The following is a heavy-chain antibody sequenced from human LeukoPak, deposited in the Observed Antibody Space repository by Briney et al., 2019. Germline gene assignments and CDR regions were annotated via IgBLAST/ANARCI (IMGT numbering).Heavy chain of an antibody. D-gene: IGHD3-10*01. Sequence: GASVKVSCKASGYTFTSYGISWVRQAPGQGLEWMGWISAYNGNTNYAQKLQGRVTMTTDTSTSTAYMELRSLRSDDTAVYYCARDSQHYYYKEFDYWGQGTLVTVSS. CDR1: GYTFTSYG. J-gene: IGHJ4*02. CDR3: ARDSQHYYYKEFDY. V-gene: IGHV1-18*01. CDR2: ISAYNGNT.